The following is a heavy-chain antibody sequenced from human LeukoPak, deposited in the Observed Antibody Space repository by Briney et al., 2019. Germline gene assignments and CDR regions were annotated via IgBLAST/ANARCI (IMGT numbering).Heavy chain of an antibody. V-gene: IGHV4-34*01. CDR2: INHSGST. CDR3: ARGPVGATMDY. Sequence: SETLSLTCAVYGGSFSGYYWSWIRQPPGKGLEWIGEINHSGSTNYNPSLKSRVTISVDTSKNQLSLKLSSVTAADTAVYYCARGPVGATMDYWGQGTLVTVSS. D-gene: IGHD1-26*01. J-gene: IGHJ4*02. CDR1: GGSFSGYY.